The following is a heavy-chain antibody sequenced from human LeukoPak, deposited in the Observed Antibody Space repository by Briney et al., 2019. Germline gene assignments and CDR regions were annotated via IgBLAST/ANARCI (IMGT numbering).Heavy chain of an antibody. V-gene: IGHV4-30-2*01. CDR1: GGSISSGGYS. J-gene: IGHJ5*02. CDR3: ARGYSSGWYQDWFDP. Sequence: SETLSLTCAVSGGSISSGGYSWSWIRQPPGKGLEWIGYIYHSGSAYYNPSLKSRVTISVDRSKNQFSLKLSSVTAADTAVYYCARGYSSGWYQDWFDPWGQGTLVTVSS. CDR2: IYHSGSA. D-gene: IGHD6-19*01.